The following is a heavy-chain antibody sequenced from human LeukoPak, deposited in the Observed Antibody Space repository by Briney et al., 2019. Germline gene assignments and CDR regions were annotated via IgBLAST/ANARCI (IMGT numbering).Heavy chain of an antibody. J-gene: IGHJ5*02. Sequence: PSETLSLTCTVSGGSISSYYWSWIRQPPGKGLEWIGYIYYSGSTYYNPSLKSRVTISVDTSKNQFSLKLSSVTAADTAVYYCAQNGQSGFSFDPWGQGTLVTVSS. CDR2: IYYSGST. D-gene: IGHD2-8*01. V-gene: IGHV4-59*06. CDR1: GGSISSYY. CDR3: AQNGQSGFSFDP.